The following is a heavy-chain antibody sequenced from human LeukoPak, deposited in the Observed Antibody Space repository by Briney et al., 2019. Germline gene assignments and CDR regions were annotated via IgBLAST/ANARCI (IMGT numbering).Heavy chain of an antibody. Sequence: SETLSLTCTVSGGSISSSYYYWGWIRQPPGKGLELIGSIYYSGSTYYNPSLRSRVTMSVDTSKNQFSLKMSSVAAADTAVYHCARRLGIAVFDYWGQGTLVTVSS. CDR3: ARRLGIAVFDY. CDR1: GGSISSSYYY. V-gene: IGHV4-39*01. CDR2: IYYSGST. J-gene: IGHJ4*02. D-gene: IGHD6-19*01.